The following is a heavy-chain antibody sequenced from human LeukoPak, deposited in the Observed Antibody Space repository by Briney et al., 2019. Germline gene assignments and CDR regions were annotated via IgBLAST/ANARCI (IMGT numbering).Heavy chain of an antibody. V-gene: IGHV4-38-2*02. CDR1: GYSISSGYY. Sequence: SETLSLTCTVSGYSISSGYYWGWIRQPPGKGLEWIGSIYHSGSTYYNPSLKSRVTISVDTSKNQFSLKLSSVAAADTAVYYCARFIPPDGQYSGYEHNWFDPWGQGTLVTVSS. CDR2: IYHSGST. J-gene: IGHJ5*02. D-gene: IGHD5-12*01. CDR3: ARFIPPDGQYSGYEHNWFDP.